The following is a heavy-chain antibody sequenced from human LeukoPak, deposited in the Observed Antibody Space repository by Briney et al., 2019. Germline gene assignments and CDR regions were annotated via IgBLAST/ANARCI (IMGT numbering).Heavy chain of an antibody. V-gene: IGHV3-23*01. Sequence: GTSLRLSCAASGFTFSSYAMSWVRQASGKGLEWVSAISGSGGSTYYADSVKGRFTISRDNSKNTLYLQMSRLRAEDTAVYYCARDFGDGGFDYWGQGTLVTVSS. J-gene: IGHJ4*02. CDR3: ARDFGDGGFDY. CDR2: ISGSGGST. D-gene: IGHD2-21*01. CDR1: GFTFSSYA.